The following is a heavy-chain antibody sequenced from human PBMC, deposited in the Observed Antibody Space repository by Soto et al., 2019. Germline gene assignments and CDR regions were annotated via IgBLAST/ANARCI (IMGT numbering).Heavy chain of an antibody. CDR1: GGSISSFY. Sequence: SETLSLPCTVSGGSISSFYWNWIRQSAGKGLEWIGRIYLSGTTTYNPSLQSRVTMSVDTSKNQFSLKLSSLTAADTAIYYCARSPSTSSIGSFDIWGQGTMVTVSS. CDR3: ARSPSTSSIGSFDI. V-gene: IGHV4-4*07. J-gene: IGHJ3*02. CDR2: IYLSGTT. D-gene: IGHD6-6*01.